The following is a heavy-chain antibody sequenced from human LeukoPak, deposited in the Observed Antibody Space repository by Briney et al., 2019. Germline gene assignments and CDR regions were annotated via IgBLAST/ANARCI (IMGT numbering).Heavy chain of an antibody. CDR3: AKDQTPMDSGSYGFDY. CDR2: INHSGST. CDR1: GGSFSGYY. Sequence: SETLSLTCAVYGGSFSGYYWSWIRQPPGKGLEWIGEINHSGSTNYNPSLKSRVTISVDTSKNQLSLKLSSVSAADTAVYYCAKDQTPMDSGSYGFDYWGQGTLVTVSS. D-gene: IGHD1-26*01. J-gene: IGHJ4*02. V-gene: IGHV4-34*01.